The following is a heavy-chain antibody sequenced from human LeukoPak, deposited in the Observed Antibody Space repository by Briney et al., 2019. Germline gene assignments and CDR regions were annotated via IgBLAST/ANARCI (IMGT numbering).Heavy chain of an antibody. J-gene: IGHJ4*02. CDR3: ARRNCSSTRCYVDY. Sequence: GGSLRLSCAASGFIVSSTYMSWVREARGKGLEWGSVLYSGGDTYYADSVKGRFTISRDNSKNTLYLQMNGLRAEDTAVYYCARRNCSSTRCYVDYWGQETLVTVSS. CDR1: GFIVSSTY. V-gene: IGHV3-66*04. D-gene: IGHD2-2*01. CDR2: LYSGGDT.